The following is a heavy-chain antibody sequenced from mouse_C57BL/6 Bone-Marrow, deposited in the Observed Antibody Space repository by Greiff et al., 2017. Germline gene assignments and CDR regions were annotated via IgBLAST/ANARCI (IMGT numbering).Heavy chain of an antibody. CDR3: ARRRELGRRAMDY. J-gene: IGHJ4*01. Sequence: QVQLQQPGAELVKPGASVKLSCKASGYTFTSYWMQWVKQRPGQGLEWIGEIDPSDSYTNYNQKFKGKATLTVEPSSSTAYMQLSSLTSEDSAVSYCARRRELGRRAMDYWGQGTSVTVSS. V-gene: IGHV1-50*01. CDR1: GYTFTSYW. D-gene: IGHD4-1*01. CDR2: IDPSDSYT.